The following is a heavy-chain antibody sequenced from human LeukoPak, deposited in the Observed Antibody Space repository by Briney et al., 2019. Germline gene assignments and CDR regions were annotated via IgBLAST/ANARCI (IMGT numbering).Heavy chain of an antibody. CDR1: GFTVSSNY. CDR2: IYSGGST. Sequence: GGSLRLSCAASGFTVSSNYMSWVRQAPGKGLEWVSVIYSGGSTYYADSVKGRFTISRDNSKNTLYLQMNSLRAEDTAVYYCARRYFDAPGYYFDYWGQGTLVTVSS. J-gene: IGHJ4*02. V-gene: IGHV3-53*01. D-gene: IGHD3-9*01. CDR3: ARRYFDAPGYYFDY.